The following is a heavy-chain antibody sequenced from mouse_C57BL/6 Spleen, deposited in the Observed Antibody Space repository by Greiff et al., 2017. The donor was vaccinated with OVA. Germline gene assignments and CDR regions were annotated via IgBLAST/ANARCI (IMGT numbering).Heavy chain of an antibody. CDR3: ARYDYEGWFAY. J-gene: IGHJ3*01. Sequence: EVQLQESGGDLVKPGGSLKLSCAASGFTFSSYGMSWVRQTPDKRLEWVATISSGGSYTYYPDSVKGRFTISRANAKNTLYLQMSSLKSEDTAMYYCARYDYEGWFAYWGQGTLVTVSA. D-gene: IGHD2-4*01. CDR2: ISSGGSYT. CDR1: GFTFSSYG. V-gene: IGHV5-6*01.